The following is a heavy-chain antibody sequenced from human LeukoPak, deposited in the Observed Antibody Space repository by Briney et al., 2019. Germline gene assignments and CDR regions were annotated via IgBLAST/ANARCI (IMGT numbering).Heavy chain of an antibody. V-gene: IGHV4-34*01. J-gene: IGHJ4*02. CDR2: INHSGST. CDR3: ASPFDY. Sequence: SQTLSLTCAVYGGSFSGYYWSWIRQPPGKGLEWIGEINHSGSTNYNPSLKSRVTISVDTSKNQFSLKLSSVTAADTAVYYCASPFDYWGQGTLVTVSS. CDR1: GGSFSGYY.